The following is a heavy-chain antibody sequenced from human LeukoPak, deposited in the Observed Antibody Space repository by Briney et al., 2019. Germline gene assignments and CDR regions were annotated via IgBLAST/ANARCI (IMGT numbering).Heavy chain of an antibody. CDR1: GLTFSTYA. D-gene: IGHD5-12*01. Sequence: PGGSLRLSCAASGLTFSTYAMHWVRQAPGKGLEWVAAISYDGSHKYYADAVKGRFTISRGTSKNTLYLQMNSLRADDTAIYYCARWKWLLYYYIDYWGQGTLATVSS. J-gene: IGHJ4*02. CDR2: ISYDGSHK. V-gene: IGHV3-30*04. CDR3: ARWKWLLYYYIDY.